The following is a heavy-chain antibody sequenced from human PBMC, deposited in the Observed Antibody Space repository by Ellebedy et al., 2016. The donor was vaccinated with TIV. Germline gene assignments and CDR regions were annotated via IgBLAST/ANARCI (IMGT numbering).Heavy chain of an antibody. D-gene: IGHD3-10*01. V-gene: IGHV4-59*01. CDR1: GGSISSYY. CDR3: AAAYYGSVSYRISADY. CDR2: IYYSGST. Sequence: SETLSLTCTVSGGSISSYYWSWIRQPPGKGLEWIGYIYYSGSTNYNPSLKSRVTISVDTSKNQFSLKLSSVTAADTAVYYCAAAYYGSVSYRISADYWGQGTLVTVSS. J-gene: IGHJ4*02.